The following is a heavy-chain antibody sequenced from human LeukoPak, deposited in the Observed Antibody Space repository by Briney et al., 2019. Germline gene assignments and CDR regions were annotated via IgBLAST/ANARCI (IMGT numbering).Heavy chain of an antibody. V-gene: IGHV4-59*08. CDR2: IYYSGST. Sequence: SETLSLTCTVSGGSISSYYWSWIRQPPGKGLEWIGYIYYSGSTNYNPSLKSRVTISVDTSKNQFSLKLSSVTAADTAVYYCARVRRYCSSTSCYIDAFDIWGQGTMVTVSS. D-gene: IGHD2-2*02. J-gene: IGHJ3*02. CDR1: GGSISSYY. CDR3: ARVRRYCSSTSCYIDAFDI.